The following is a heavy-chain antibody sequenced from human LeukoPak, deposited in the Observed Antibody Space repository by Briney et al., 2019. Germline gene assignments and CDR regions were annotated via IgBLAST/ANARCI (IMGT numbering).Heavy chain of an antibody. D-gene: IGHD3-22*01. CDR3: ARGILRDYYDSSGFYHRGGVGY. CDR2: IHTSGTM. J-gene: IGHJ4*02. CDR1: GGSISSYY. V-gene: IGHV4-4*08. Sequence: SETLSLTCTVSGGSISSYYWGWIRQPPGKGLEWIGHIHTSGTMNYNASLKSRVRISVETSKNQFSLRLSSVTAADTAVYFCARGILRDYYDSSGFYHRGGVGYWGQGTLVTVSS.